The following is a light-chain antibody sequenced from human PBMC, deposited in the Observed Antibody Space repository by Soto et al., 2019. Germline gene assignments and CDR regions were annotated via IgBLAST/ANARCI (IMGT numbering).Light chain of an antibody. CDR1: QSVSSY. J-gene: IGKJ1*01. CDR2: DAS. Sequence: EIVLTQSPATLSLSPGERAKLYCRASQSVSSYLAWYQPEPGQAPRLLIYDASNRATGIPDRFSGSGSGTDFTLTISRLEPEDFAVYYCQQYGSSGTCGQGTKVDIK. CDR3: QQYGSSGT. V-gene: IGKV3-20*01.